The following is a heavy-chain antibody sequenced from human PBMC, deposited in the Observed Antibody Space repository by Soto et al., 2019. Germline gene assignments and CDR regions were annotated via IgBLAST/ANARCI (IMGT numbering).Heavy chain of an antibody. CDR2: ITHRTTYT. CDR3: TRGPHYQTSGSDFRTAMFDP. V-gene: IGHV3-11*05. J-gene: IGHJ5*02. Sequence: QVQLVESGGGLVRPGGSLRLSCAASGFTFSDYDMTWIRQAPGKGLEWVSYITHRTTYTNNADSVKGRFTISRDNAKSSLYLQMNNLTVDDTAVYYCTRGPHYQTSGSDFRTAMFDPWGQGTLVTVSS. CDR1: GFTFSDYD. D-gene: IGHD3-10*01.